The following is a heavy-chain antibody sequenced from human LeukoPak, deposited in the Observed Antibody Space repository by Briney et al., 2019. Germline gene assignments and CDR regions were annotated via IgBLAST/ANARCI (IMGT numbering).Heavy chain of an antibody. V-gene: IGHV1-2*02. J-gene: IGHJ5*02. CDR2: ISPNSGGT. Sequence: ASVKVSCKASGYTFTVHYIHWVRQAPGQGLEWMGWISPNSGGTKYAQNFQGRVTMTRDTSISTAYMELSRLRSDDTAVYYCAKNKWESWFDPWGQGTLVTVSS. CDR3: AKNKWESWFDP. D-gene: IGHD1-26*01. CDR1: GYTFTVHY.